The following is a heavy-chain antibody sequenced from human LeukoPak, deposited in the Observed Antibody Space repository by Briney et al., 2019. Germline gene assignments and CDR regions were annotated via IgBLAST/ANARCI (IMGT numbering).Heavy chain of an antibody. Sequence: PGGSLRLSCAASGFTFSSYGMHWVRQAPGKGLEWVAFIRYDGSNKYYADSVKGRFTISRDNSKNTLYLQMNSLRAEDTAVYYCAKDDDSSGYYWGYFDYWGQGTLVTVSS. CDR3: AKDDDSSGYYWGYFDY. CDR2: IRYDGSNK. CDR1: GFTFSSYG. J-gene: IGHJ4*02. D-gene: IGHD3-22*01. V-gene: IGHV3-30*02.